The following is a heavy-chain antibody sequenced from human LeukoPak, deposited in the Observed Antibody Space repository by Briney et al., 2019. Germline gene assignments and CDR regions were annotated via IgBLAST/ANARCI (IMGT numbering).Heavy chain of an antibody. CDR2: FDPEDGET. Sequence: ASVKVSCKVSGYTLTELSMHWVRQAPGKGLEWMGGFDPEDGETIYAQKFQGRVTMTEDTSTDTAYMELSSLRSDDTAVYYCARNAVRGLWWELPYSDAFDIWGQGTMVTVSS. CDR1: GYTLTELS. V-gene: IGHV1-24*01. J-gene: IGHJ3*02. CDR3: ARNAVRGLWWELPYSDAFDI. D-gene: IGHD1-26*01.